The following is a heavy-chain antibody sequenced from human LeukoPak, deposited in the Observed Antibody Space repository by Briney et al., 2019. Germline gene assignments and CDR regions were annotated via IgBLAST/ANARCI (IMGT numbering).Heavy chain of an antibody. J-gene: IGHJ4*02. CDR2: ISYDGSNK. CDR3: ATMTGPDY. Sequence: GGSLRLSCTASGFTFSSYGIHWVRQAPGKGLEWVAVISYDGSNKYYADSVKGRFTISRDNSKNTLYLQMNSLRAEDTAVYYCATMTGPDYWGQGTLVTVSS. CDR1: GFTFSSYG. D-gene: IGHD3-9*01. V-gene: IGHV3-30*03.